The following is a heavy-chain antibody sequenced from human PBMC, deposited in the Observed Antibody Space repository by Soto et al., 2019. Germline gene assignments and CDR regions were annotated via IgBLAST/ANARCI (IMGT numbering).Heavy chain of an antibody. CDR3: AREAAGVDY. V-gene: IGHV4-61*01. CDR2: IYYSGST. D-gene: IGHD6-13*01. CDR1: GGSVSSGSYY. J-gene: IGHJ4*02. Sequence: QVQLQESGPGLVKPSETLSLTCTVSGGSVSSGSYYWSWIRQPPGKGLEWIGYIYYSGSTNYNPPRKSRVTISVDTSKNQFSLKLSSVTAADTAVYYCAREAAGVDYWGQGTLVTVSS.